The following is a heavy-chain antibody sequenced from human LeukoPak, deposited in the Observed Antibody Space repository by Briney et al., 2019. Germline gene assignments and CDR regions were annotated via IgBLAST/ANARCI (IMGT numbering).Heavy chain of an antibody. V-gene: IGHV3-13*04. Sequence: GGSLRLSCAASGFSFSSYDMNWVRQATGKGLEWVSGIGTTGDTYYPGSVKGRFTISRENAKNSMYLQMSSLRAGDTAVYYCARGTDGGAFDYWGQGTLVTVSS. D-gene: IGHD4-23*01. CDR3: ARGTDGGAFDY. CDR1: GFSFSSYD. CDR2: IGTTGDT. J-gene: IGHJ4*02.